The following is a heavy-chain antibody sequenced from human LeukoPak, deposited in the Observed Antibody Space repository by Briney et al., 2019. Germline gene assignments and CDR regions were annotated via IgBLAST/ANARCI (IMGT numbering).Heavy chain of an antibody. J-gene: IGHJ4*02. D-gene: IGHD5-18*01. CDR3: ARGQYSYGYPYYFDY. CDR1: GGSISSYY. Sequence: SETLSLTCTVSGGSISSYYWSWIRQPAGKGLEWIGRIYTSGSTNYNPSLKSRVTMSVDTSKNQFSLKLSSVTAADTAVYYCARGQYSYGYPYYFDYRGQGTLVTVSS. CDR2: IYTSGST. V-gene: IGHV4-4*07.